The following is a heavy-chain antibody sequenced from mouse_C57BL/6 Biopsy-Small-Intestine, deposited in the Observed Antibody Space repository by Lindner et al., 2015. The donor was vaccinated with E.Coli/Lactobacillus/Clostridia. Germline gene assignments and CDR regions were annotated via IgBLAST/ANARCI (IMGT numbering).Heavy chain of an antibody. CDR2: FHPYNDDT. V-gene: IGHV1-47*01. D-gene: IGHD1-1*02. CDR3: ARGGNLWSNFDY. CDR1: GYTFTTYP. J-gene: IGHJ2*01. Sequence: VQLQESGAELVKPGASVKMSCKASGYTFTTYPIEWMKQNHGKSLEWIGNFHPYNDDTEYNERFKGKATLTVEKSSTTVYLELSRLTSDDSAVYYCARGGNLWSNFDYWGQGTTLTVSS.